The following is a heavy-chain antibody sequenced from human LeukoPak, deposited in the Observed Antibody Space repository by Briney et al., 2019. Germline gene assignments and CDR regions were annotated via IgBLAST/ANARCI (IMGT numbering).Heavy chain of an antibody. CDR2: IYHSGST. V-gene: IGHV4-4*02. J-gene: IGHJ5*02. Sequence: PSETLSLTCAVSGGSISSSNWWSWVRQPPGKGLEWIGEIYHSGSTNYNPSLKSRVTISVDKSKNQFSLKLSSVTAADTAVYYCARDGSCSGGSCYSIGWFDPWGQGTLVTVSS. D-gene: IGHD2-15*01. CDR3: ARDGSCSGGSCYSIGWFDP. CDR1: GGSISSSNW.